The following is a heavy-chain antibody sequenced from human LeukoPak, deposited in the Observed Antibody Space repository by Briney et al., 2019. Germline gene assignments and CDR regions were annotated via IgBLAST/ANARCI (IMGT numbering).Heavy chain of an antibody. CDR3: ARIPRITIFGVVIASDYYYMDV. CDR1: GGCFCRYD. V-gene: IGHV3-21*01. J-gene: IGHJ6*03. Sequence: GGSPRLSCAASGGCFCRYDFKWVRQAPGKGLAWVSSFRHSCPCIYYADSVKGRFTFSRDNAKNSLYLQMNSLRAEDTAVYYCARIPRITIFGVVIASDYYYMDVWGKGTTVTVSS. D-gene: IGHD3-3*01. CDR2: FRHSCPCI.